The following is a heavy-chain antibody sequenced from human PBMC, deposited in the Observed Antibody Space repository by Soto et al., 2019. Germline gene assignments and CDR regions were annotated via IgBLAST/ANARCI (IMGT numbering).Heavy chain of an antibody. Sequence: WGSLRLSYAASGFNSRDYGMHWVRQAPGKGLEWVSAIRESGDETYYTDSVKGRFTISRDNSRNTLFLQMNSLTAEDTAVYFCESVLWVRVGLDGNRWGQGTQVTVSS. J-gene: IGHJ4*02. CDR3: ESVLWVRVGLDGNR. V-gene: IGHV3-23*01. D-gene: IGHD1-26*01. CDR2: IRESGDET. CDR1: GFNSRDYG.